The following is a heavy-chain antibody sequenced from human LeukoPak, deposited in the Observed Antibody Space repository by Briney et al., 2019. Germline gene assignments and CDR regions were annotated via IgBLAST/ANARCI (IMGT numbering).Heavy chain of an antibody. CDR3: ANFACCHYDSESGY. Sequence: GGSLRLSCVASGFTFNNYAMSWVCQAPGRGLEWLSSISNSGGNIDYRDSVKGRFTISRDNSKNTLYLQMDSPGAEDTAVYYCANFACCHYDSESGYWGQGTLVTVSS. CDR1: GFTFNNYA. V-gene: IGHV3-23*01. CDR2: ISNSGGNI. J-gene: IGHJ4*02. D-gene: IGHD3-22*01.